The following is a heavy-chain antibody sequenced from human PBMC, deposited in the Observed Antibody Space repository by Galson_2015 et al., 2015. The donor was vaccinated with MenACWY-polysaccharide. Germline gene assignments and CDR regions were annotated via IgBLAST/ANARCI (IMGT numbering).Heavy chain of an antibody. V-gene: IGHV3-23*01. CDR3: AKDLRGVTPGTRDYGMDV. J-gene: IGHJ6*02. Sequence: SLRLSCAASGFTFRTYAMTWVRQAPGKGLEWVSTISGTGGSTYYADSVKGRFTISRDNSKNSLYLQMNSLRAEDTAVYYCAKDLRGVTPGTRDYGMDVWGQGTTVTVSS. D-gene: IGHD1-1*01. CDR1: GFTFRTYA. CDR2: ISGTGGST.